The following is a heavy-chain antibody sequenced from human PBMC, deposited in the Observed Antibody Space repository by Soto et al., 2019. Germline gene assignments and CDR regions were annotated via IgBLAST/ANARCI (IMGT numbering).Heavy chain of an antibody. V-gene: IGHV4-4*07. Sequence: ASETLSLTCTVSGGSISSYYWSWIRQPAGKGLEWIGRIYTSGSTNYNPSLKSRVTMSVDTSKNQFSLKLSSVTAADTAVYYCARDRRTVTTAGWFDPWGQGTLVTVSS. CDR1: GGSISSYY. D-gene: IGHD4-4*01. CDR3: ARDRRTVTTAGWFDP. CDR2: IYTSGST. J-gene: IGHJ5*02.